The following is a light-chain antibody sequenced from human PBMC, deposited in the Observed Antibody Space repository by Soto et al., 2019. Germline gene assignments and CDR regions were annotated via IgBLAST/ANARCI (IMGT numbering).Light chain of an antibody. Sequence: QSVRTQPASVSGSPGQSITISCTGTSSDVGGYKYVSWYQQHPGKAPKLMIYEVSNRPSGVSNRFSGSKSGNTASLAISGLQAEDEADYFCSSYTSSSTLFYVFGTGTKVTVL. V-gene: IGLV2-14*01. CDR3: SSYTSSSTLFYV. J-gene: IGLJ1*01. CDR2: EVS. CDR1: SSDVGGYKY.